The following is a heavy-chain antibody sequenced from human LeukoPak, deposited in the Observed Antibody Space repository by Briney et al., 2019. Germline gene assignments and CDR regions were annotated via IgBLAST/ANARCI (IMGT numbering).Heavy chain of an antibody. D-gene: IGHD5-12*01. CDR1: GYTFTGYY. CDR2: FDPEDGET. Sequence: ASVKVSCKASGYTFTGYYMHWVRQAPGKGLEWMGGFDPEDGETIYAQKFQGRVTMTEDTSTDTAYMELSSLRSEDTAVYYCATPNRYSGYDFDYWGQGTLVTVSS. V-gene: IGHV1-24*01. J-gene: IGHJ4*02. CDR3: ATPNRYSGYDFDY.